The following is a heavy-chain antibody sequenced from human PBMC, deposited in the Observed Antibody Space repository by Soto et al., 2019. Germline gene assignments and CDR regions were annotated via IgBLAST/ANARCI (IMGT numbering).Heavy chain of an antibody. V-gene: IGHV3-23*01. J-gene: IGHJ6*01. CDR2: ISGSGGST. D-gene: IGHD2-15*01. Sequence: QGNVRAWHSDISGSGGSTYYGDSVKGRFTISRDNSKNTLDLQMNSLRAEDTAVYFCASLGYCSGVNCQFSYFYYGMDVCGQAPTV. CDR3: ASLGYCSGVNCQFSYFYYGMDV.